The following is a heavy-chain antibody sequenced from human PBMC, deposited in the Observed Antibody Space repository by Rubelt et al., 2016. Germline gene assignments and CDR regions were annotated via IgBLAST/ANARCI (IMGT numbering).Heavy chain of an antibody. V-gene: IGHV1-2*06. CDR3: ARGVGTAFDP. CDR2: INPNRGGT. CDR1: GYTFTGYY. Sequence: QVQLVQSGAEVKKPGASVKVSCKASGYTFTGYYMHWVRQAPGQGLEWMGRINPNRGGTNLAKKVQGRVTMTRDTSISTAYMELSRLRSDDTAVYYCARGVGTAFDPWGQGTLVTVSS. J-gene: IGHJ5*02. D-gene: IGHD1-1*01.